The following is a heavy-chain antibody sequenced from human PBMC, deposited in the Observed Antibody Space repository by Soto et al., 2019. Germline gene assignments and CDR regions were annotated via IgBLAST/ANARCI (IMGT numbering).Heavy chain of an antibody. D-gene: IGHD2-15*01. CDR2: IWYDGSNK. J-gene: IGHJ2*01. V-gene: IGHV3-33*01. Sequence: QVQLLESGGGVVQPGRSLRLSCAASGFTFSSYGMHWVRQAPGKGLEWVAVIWYDGSNKYYADSVKGRFTISRDNSKNTLYLQMNSLRAEDTAVYYCARDPLWYLGWYFDLWGRGTLVTVSS. CDR3: ARDPLWYLGWYFDL. CDR1: GFTFSSYG.